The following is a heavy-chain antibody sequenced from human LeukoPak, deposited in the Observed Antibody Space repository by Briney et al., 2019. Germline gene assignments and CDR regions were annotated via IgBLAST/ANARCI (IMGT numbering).Heavy chain of an antibody. Sequence: SETLSLTCTVSGYSISSGYYWGWIRQPPGKGLEWIGSIYHSGSTNYNPSLKSRVTMSLDTSKNQFSLKLSSVTAADTAVYYCARDPFYDTYYNDSSDVFDVWGQGTMVTVSS. J-gene: IGHJ3*01. D-gene: IGHD3-22*01. CDR1: GYSISSGYY. CDR3: ARDPFYDTYYNDSSDVFDV. CDR2: IYHSGST. V-gene: IGHV4-38-2*02.